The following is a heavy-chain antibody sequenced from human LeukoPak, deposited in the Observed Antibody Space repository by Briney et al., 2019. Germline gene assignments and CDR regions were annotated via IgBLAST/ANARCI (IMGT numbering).Heavy chain of an antibody. V-gene: IGHV3-7*01. CDR3: HETGDDAFDI. J-gene: IGHJ3*02. CDR2: IKQDGSEK. CDR1: GFTFSSYA. D-gene: IGHD1-1*01. Sequence: GGSLRLSCAASGFTFSSYAMHWVRQAPGKGLEWVANIKQDGSEKYYVDSVKGRFTISRDNAKNSLYLQMNSLRAEDTAVYYCHETGDDAFDIWGQGTMVTVSS.